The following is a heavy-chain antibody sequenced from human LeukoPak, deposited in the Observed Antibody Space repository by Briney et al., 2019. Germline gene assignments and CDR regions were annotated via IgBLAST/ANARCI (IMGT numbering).Heavy chain of an antibody. Sequence: PGGSLRHSCAASGFSFSSYYMYWVRQAPEKGLVWVSRIEIDGSTTAYADSVKGRFTISRDNAKNTLYLQMNSLRAEDTAVYYCVAYNWNQPDSWGQGTLVTVSS. CDR3: VAYNWNQPDS. V-gene: IGHV3-74*01. J-gene: IGHJ4*02. CDR1: GFSFSSYY. CDR2: IEIDGSTT. D-gene: IGHD1-20*01.